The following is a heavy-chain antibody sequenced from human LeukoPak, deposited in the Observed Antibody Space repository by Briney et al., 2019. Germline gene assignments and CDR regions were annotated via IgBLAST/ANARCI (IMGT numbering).Heavy chain of an antibody. CDR3: ASIYGDHAVDS. J-gene: IGHJ4*02. V-gene: IGHV3-21*01. Sequence: GSLRLSCAASGFTFSTYSMNWVRQAPGKGLEWVSSISSGSSYISYADSVKGRFTVSRDNAKNSLYLQMNSLRAEDTAVYYCASIYGDHAVDSWGQGTLVTVSS. D-gene: IGHD4-17*01. CDR2: ISSGSSYI. CDR1: GFTFSTYS.